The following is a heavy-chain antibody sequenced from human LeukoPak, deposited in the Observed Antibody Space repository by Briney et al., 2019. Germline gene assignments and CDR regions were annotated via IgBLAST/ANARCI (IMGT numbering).Heavy chain of an antibody. Sequence: GGSLRLSCAASGFTFSSYWMSWVRQGPGKGLGGVANIKQVGSEKYYVDSVKGRFTISRDNAKNSLYLQMNSLRAEDTAVYYCARVPSRRLVATMGQWLVRGNPIGTYYYGMDVWGQGTTVTVSS. J-gene: IGHJ6*02. D-gene: IGHD5-12*01. CDR1: GFTFSSYW. V-gene: IGHV3-7*05. CDR2: IKQVGSEK. CDR3: ARVPSRRLVATMGQWLVRGNPIGTYYYGMDV.